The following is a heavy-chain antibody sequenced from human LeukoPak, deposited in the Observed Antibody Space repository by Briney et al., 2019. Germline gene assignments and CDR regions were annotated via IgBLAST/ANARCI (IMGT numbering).Heavy chain of an antibody. CDR3: ARDGGIDSGIFVS. Sequence: GASVKVSCKASGGTFSSYAISWVRQAPGQGLEWMGRIIPILGIANYAQKFQGRVTITADKSTSTAYMELSSLRSEDTAVYYCARDGGIDSGIFVSWGQGTLVTVSS. CDR2: IIPILGIA. J-gene: IGHJ4*02. D-gene: IGHD3-10*01. CDR1: GGTFSSYA. V-gene: IGHV1-69*04.